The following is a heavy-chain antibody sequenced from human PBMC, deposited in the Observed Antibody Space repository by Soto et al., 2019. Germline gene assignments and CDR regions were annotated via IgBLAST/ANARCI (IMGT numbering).Heavy chain of an antibody. D-gene: IGHD5-12*01. CDR3: ARDSSFVYEGTYYYYGMEV. CDR1: GYTFTSYG. CDR2: ISAYNGNT. J-gene: IGHJ6*02. V-gene: IGHV1-18*01. Sequence: GASVKVSCKASGYTFTSYGISWVRQAPGQGLEWMGWISAYNGNTNYAQKLQGRVTMTTDTSTSTAYMELRSLRSDDTAVYYCARDSSFVYEGTYYYYGMEVWGQGTTVTVSS.